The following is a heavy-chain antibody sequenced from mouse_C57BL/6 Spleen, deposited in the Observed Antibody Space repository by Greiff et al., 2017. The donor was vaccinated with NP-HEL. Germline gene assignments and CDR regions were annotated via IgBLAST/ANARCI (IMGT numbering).Heavy chain of an antibody. D-gene: IGHD1-2*01. Sequence: ESGPGLVKPSQSLSLTCSVTGYSITSGYYWNWIRQFPGNKLEWMGYISYDGSNNYNPSLKNRISITRDTSKNQFFLKLNSVTTEDTATYYCARRDDYDGSWYFDVWGTGTTVTVSS. CDR3: ARRDDYDGSWYFDV. CDR1: GYSITSGYY. CDR2: ISYDGSN. J-gene: IGHJ1*03. V-gene: IGHV3-6*01.